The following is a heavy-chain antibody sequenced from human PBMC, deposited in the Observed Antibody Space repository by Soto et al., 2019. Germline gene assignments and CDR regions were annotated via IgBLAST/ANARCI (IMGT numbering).Heavy chain of an antibody. V-gene: IGHV1-69*13. D-gene: IGHD3-10*01. CDR2: IIPLFGTA. CDR1: VATFSLDP. Sequence: SLEVSWPASVATFSLDPTLFVRQANRQGLEWVGGIIPLFGTARYAQKFQGRVTITADESTSTVYMELSSLRSDDTAVYFCATELGENPASPFDAWGQGNLVNLSS. CDR3: ATELGENPASPFDA. J-gene: IGHJ4*02.